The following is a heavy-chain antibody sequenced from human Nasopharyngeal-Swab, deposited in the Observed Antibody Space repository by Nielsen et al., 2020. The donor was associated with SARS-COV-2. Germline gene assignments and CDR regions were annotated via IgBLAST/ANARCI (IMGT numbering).Heavy chain of an antibody. D-gene: IGHD4-23*01. CDR1: GFAFIHYF. Sequence: ASVNVSCRASGFAFIHYFMHWLRQAPGQGLEWMGVITPSGGATNYARKFRGRVTMTRDPSTSTVYLDLSSLKSEDTAVYFCASEPEGKEAHGKHFDPWGQGTLVTVSS. J-gene: IGHJ5*02. V-gene: IGHV1-46*01. CDR2: ITPSGGAT. CDR3: ASEPEGKEAHGKHFDP.